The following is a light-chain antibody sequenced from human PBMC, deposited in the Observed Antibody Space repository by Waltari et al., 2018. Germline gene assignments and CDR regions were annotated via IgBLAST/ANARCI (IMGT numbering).Light chain of an antibody. V-gene: IGLV2-8*01. Sequence: QSALTQPPSASGAPGPSVAIPCTGTSRDVGGYYHVSWYQQHPGNAPKLMIYEVSKRPSGVPDRFSGSKSGNTASLTGSGLQAEDEADYYCCSYAGSNCFVFGTGTKVTVL. J-gene: IGLJ1*01. CDR2: EVS. CDR1: SRDVGGYYH. CDR3: CSYAGSNCFV.